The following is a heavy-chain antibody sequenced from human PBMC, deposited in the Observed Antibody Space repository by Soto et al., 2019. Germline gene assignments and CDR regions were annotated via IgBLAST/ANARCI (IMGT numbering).Heavy chain of an antibody. D-gene: IGHD1-26*01. CDR2: IYPGDSDT. CDR1: GYSFTSYW. Sequence: ESLKISCKGSGYSFTSYWIGWVRQMPGKGLEWMGIIYPGDSDTRYSPSFQGQVTISADKSISTAYLQWNSLKASDTGMYYYARHWESLPGGAVYYYGMDVWGQGTTVTVSS. CDR3: ARHWESLPGGAVYYYGMDV. J-gene: IGHJ6*02. V-gene: IGHV5-51*01.